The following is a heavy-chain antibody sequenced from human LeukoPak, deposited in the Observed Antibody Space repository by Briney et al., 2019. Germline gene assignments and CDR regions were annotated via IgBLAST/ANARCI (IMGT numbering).Heavy chain of an antibody. J-gene: IGHJ4*02. V-gene: IGHV1-2*02. CDR1: GYTFTGYY. CDR2: INPNSGGT. D-gene: IGHD3-3*01. CDR3: ATGWSGYFASLDY. Sequence: ASVKASCKASGYTFTGYYMHWVRQAPGQGLEWMGWINPNSGGTNYAQKFQGRVTMTRDTSISTAYMELRSLRSDDTAVYYCATGWSGYFASLDYWGQGTLVTVAS.